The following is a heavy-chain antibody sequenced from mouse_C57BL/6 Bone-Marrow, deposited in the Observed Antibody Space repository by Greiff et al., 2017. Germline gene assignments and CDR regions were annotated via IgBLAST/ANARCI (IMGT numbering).Heavy chain of an antibody. CDR2: IYPSDSET. CDR3: ARGGDYYGSSNWYFDV. Sequence: QVQLQQPGAELVRPGSSVKLSCKASGYTFTSYWMDWVKQRPGQGLEWIGNIYPSDSETHYNQKFKDKATLTVDKSSSTAYMQLSSLTSEDSAVYYCARGGDYYGSSNWYFDVWGTGTTVTVSS. J-gene: IGHJ1*03. CDR1: GYTFTSYW. V-gene: IGHV1-61*01. D-gene: IGHD1-1*01.